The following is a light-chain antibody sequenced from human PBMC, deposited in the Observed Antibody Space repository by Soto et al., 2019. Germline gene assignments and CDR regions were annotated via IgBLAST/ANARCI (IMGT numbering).Light chain of an antibody. Sequence: QSVLTQPPSVSEAPGQRVTISCTGSSSNIGAGYEAHWYQQVPGTAPKLLIYENNNRPSGVPDRFSGSKSGTSAALAITGLQAEDEAGYYCQAYDSSLSGYVVGTGTKLTVL. CDR1: SSNIGAGYE. J-gene: IGLJ1*01. V-gene: IGLV1-40*01. CDR2: ENN. CDR3: QAYDSSLSGYV.